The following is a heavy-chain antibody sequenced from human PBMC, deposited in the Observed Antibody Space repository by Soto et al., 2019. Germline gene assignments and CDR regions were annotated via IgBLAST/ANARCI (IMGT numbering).Heavy chain of an antibody. V-gene: IGHV3-15*07. CDR2: IKSKTDGGTT. Sequence: EVQLVESGGGLVKPGGSLRLSCAASGFTFSNAWMNWVRQAPGKGLEWVGRIKSKTDGGTTDYAAPVKGRFTISRDVSKNTLYLQLNSLKTEDTAVYYCTTDHISPYSGRYGVDAFDIWGQGTMVTVSS. CDR1: GFTFSNAW. CDR3: TTDHISPYSGRYGVDAFDI. J-gene: IGHJ3*02. D-gene: IGHD1-26*01.